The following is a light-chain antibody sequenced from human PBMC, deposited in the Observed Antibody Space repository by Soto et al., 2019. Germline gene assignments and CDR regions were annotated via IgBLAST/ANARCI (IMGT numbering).Light chain of an antibody. CDR3: QQYDNWPWT. J-gene: IGKJ1*01. Sequence: EIVIAASPAALSFSPVGRATPFCRASQSISGTLAWYQQKPGQAPRLLIYGASTRAAGFPARFSGSGSGTDFTLTISSLQSEDFAVYYCQQYDNWPWTFGQGTKVDIK. CDR1: QSISGT. CDR2: GAS. V-gene: IGKV3-15*01.